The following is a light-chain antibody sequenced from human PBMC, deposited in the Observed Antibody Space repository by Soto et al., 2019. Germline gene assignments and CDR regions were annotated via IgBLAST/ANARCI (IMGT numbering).Light chain of an antibody. CDR3: CSFAGSYIYV. Sequence: QSALTQPRSVSGSPGQSVTISCTGTSSDVGTYNFVSWYQQYPGKAPKLMIFDVSKRPSGVPDRFSGSKSGNTASLTISGLQAEDEADFYCCSFAGSYIYVCGTGTKVTVL. CDR2: DVS. CDR1: SSDVGTYNF. J-gene: IGLJ1*01. V-gene: IGLV2-11*01.